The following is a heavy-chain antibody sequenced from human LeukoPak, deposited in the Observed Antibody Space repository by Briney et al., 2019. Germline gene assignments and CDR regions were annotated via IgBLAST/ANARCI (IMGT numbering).Heavy chain of an antibody. CDR1: GGSISSGSYY. CDR3: ARDRGYCSSTSCPGFDY. J-gene: IGHJ4*02. D-gene: IGHD2-2*01. CDR2: IYTSGST. Sequence: SETLSLTCTVSGGSISSGSYYWSWIRQPAGKGLEWIGRIYTSGSTNYNPSLKSRVTISVDTSKNQFSLKLSSVTAADTAVYYCARDRGYCSSTSCPGFDYWGQGTLVTVSS. V-gene: IGHV4-61*02.